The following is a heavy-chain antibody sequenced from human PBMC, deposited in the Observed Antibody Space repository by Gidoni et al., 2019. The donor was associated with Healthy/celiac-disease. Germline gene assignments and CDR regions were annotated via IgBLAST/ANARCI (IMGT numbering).Heavy chain of an antibody. Sequence: EVQLVESGGGLVQPGGSMKLSCAASGFTFSGSAMHWVRQASGKGLEGVGRIRSKSNSYATAYAASVKGRFTISRDDSKNTAYLQMNSLKTEDTAVYYCTRSNDYVCGSYRTDDAFDIWGQGTMVTVSS. CDR2: IRSKSNSYAT. CDR3: TRSNDYVCGSYRTDDAFDI. D-gene: IGHD3-16*02. J-gene: IGHJ3*02. CDR1: GFTFSGSA. V-gene: IGHV3-73*01.